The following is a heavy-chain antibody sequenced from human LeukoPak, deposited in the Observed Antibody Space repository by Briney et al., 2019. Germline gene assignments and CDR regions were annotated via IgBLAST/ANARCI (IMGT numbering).Heavy chain of an antibody. Sequence: PGGSLRLSCAASGFTFTNYAMNWVRQAPGKGLEWVSSTGGNGGGTSLADSVKGRFSISSDNSKNTLYLQMNSLRAEDTATYYCAKDHSGPTWYYYGMDVWGQGTTVTVSS. J-gene: IGHJ6*02. CDR2: TGGNGGGT. CDR1: GFTFTNYA. CDR3: AKDHSGPTWYYYGMDV. D-gene: IGHD2-15*01. V-gene: IGHV3-23*01.